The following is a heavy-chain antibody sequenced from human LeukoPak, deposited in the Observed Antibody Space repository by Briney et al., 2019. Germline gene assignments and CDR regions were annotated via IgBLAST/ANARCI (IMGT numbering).Heavy chain of an antibody. J-gene: IGHJ5*02. V-gene: IGHV1-18*03. CDR2: ISAYNGNT. CDR3: ARVGGYCSGGSCYSFSDWFDP. CDR1: GYTFTSYG. Sequence: ASVKVSCKASGYTFTSYGISWVRQAPGQGLEWMGWISAYNGNTNYAQKLQGRVTMTTDTSTSAAYMELRSLRSDDMAVYYCARVGGYCSGGSCYSFSDWFDPWGQGTLVTVSA. D-gene: IGHD2-15*01.